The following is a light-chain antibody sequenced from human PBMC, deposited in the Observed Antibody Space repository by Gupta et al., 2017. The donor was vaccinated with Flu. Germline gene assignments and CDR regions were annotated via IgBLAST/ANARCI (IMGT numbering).Light chain of an antibody. CDR3: QQRSNWPPLT. CDR1: QSVSSY. CDR2: DAS. V-gene: IGKV3-11*01. J-gene: IGKJ4*01. Sequence: VLTQSPATLSLSPGERATLSCRASQSVSSYLAWYQQKPGQAPRLLIYDASNRATGIPARFSGSGSGTDFTLTISSLEPEDFAVYYCQQRSNWPPLTFGGGTKVEIK.